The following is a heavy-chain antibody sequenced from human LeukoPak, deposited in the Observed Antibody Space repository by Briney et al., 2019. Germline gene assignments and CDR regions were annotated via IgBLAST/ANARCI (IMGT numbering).Heavy chain of an antibody. CDR2: INHSGST. CDR1: GGSFSGYY. CDR3: ARGPLLDY. Sequence: PSETLSLTCAVYGGSFSGYYWSWIRQPPGKGLEWIGEINHSGSTNYNPSLKSRVTISVDTSKNQFSLKLSSVTAADTAVYYCARGPLLDYWGQGTLVTASS. J-gene: IGHJ4*02. V-gene: IGHV4-34*01.